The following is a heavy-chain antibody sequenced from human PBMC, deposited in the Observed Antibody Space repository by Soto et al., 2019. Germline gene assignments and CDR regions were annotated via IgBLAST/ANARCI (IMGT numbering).Heavy chain of an antibody. Sequence: QLQLQESGSGLVKPSQTLSLTCAVSGGSISGTTYSWSWIRQPPGKGLEWIGYIYDSGNTYYNPSVKRQFSMSVDRFKNRFSLKLSSVTAADTAVYYCARGQGAAAGHSNVDYWGQGALVTVSS. J-gene: IGHJ4*02. CDR1: GGSISGTTYS. CDR2: IYDSGNT. V-gene: IGHV4-30-2*01. D-gene: IGHD6-13*01. CDR3: ARGQGAAAGHSNVDY.